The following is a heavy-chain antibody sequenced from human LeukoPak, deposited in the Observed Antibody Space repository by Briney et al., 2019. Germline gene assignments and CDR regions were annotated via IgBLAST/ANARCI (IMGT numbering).Heavy chain of an antibody. CDR1: GFTFSSYA. Sequence: GGTLRLSCAASGFTFSSYAMSWVRQAPGKGLEWVSTISGNGGSTHYADSVKGRFTISRDNSKNTLYLQMNSLRAEDTAVYYCAKDGRKVVPAAVFDYWGQGTLVTVSS. CDR2: ISGNGGST. V-gene: IGHV3-23*01. J-gene: IGHJ4*02. CDR3: AKDGRKVVPAAVFDY. D-gene: IGHD2-2*01.